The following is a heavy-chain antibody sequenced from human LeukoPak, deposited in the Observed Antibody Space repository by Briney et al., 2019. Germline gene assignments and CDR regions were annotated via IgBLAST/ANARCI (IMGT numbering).Heavy chain of an antibody. Sequence: SETLSLTCTVSGGSITSGAYYWSWIRQPAGKGLEWIGRIYPSGGTNYNPSLKSRLTISVDTSKNQFSLRLSSVTAADTAVYYCARWAWLRFEDLGFDSWGQGTLVTVSS. D-gene: IGHD5-12*01. CDR1: GGSITSGAYY. CDR3: ARWAWLRFEDLGFDS. CDR2: IYPSGGT. J-gene: IGHJ4*02. V-gene: IGHV4-61*02.